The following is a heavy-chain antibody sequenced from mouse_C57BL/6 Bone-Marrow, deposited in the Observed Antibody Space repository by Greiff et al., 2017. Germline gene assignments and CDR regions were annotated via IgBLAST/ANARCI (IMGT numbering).Heavy chain of an antibody. CDR3: AREGYGNYLFAY. CDR2: IDPNSGGT. Sequence: QVQLQQPGAELVKPGASVKLSCKASGYTFTSYWMHWVKQRPGRGLEWIGRIDPNSGGTKYTEKFKSKATLTVDKPSSTAYMQLSSLTSEDSAVYYGAREGYGNYLFAYWGQGTRVTVSA. J-gene: IGHJ3*01. D-gene: IGHD2-10*02. CDR1: GYTFTSYW. V-gene: IGHV1-72*01.